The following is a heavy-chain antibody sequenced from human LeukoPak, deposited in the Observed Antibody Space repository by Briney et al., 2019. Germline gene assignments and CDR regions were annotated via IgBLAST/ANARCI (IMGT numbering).Heavy chain of an antibody. CDR3: ASGHLYYYYYGMDV. J-gene: IGHJ6*02. V-gene: IGHV3-48*03. CDR2: ISSSGSII. CDR1: GFPFSSYE. Sequence: PGGPLRHSCSPSGFPFSSYEMHWVRQAPGKGLEWVSYISSSGSIIYYAESVKGRFTISRDNAKNSLYLQMNSLRAEDTAVYHCASGHLYYYYYGMDVWGQGTTVTVSS.